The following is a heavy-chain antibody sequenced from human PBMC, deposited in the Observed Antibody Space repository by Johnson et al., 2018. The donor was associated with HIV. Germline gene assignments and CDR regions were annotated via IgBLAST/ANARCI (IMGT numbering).Heavy chain of an antibody. CDR2: ISFDGRKK. Sequence: QVQLVESGGGLVKPGGSLKLSCAASGFTFSSYVMHWVRQAPGKGLEGVAAISFDGRKKYYADSVTGRVTISRENSKNTLYLQMNSLRAEDTAVYYCASRYTVDAFDIWGQGTMVTVSS. CDR1: GFTFSSYV. CDR3: ASRYTVDAFDI. J-gene: IGHJ3*02. V-gene: IGHV3-30*04. D-gene: IGHD1-1*01.